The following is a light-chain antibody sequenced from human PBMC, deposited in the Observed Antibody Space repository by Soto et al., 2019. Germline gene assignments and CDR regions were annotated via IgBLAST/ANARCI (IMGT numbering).Light chain of an antibody. CDR2: EVN. Sequence: QSALTQPASVSGSPGQLITISCTGTSSDVGSYNLVSWYQHHPGKAPKLMIFEVNKRPSGVSNRFSGSKSGNTASLTISGLQAEDESDYYCCSYAGSSTYVFGGGTKVTVL. CDR1: SSDVGSYNL. J-gene: IGLJ1*01. CDR3: CSYAGSSTYV. V-gene: IGLV2-23*02.